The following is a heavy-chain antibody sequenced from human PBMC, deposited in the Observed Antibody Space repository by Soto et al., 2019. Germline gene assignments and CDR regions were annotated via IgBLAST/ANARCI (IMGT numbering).Heavy chain of an antibody. Sequence: ASVKVSCKASGYTFTSYGISWVRQAPGQGLEWMGWISAYNGNTNYAQKLQGRVTMTTDTSTSTAYMELRSLRSDDTAVYYCARDLRYFDWFHGWFDPWGQGPLVTVSS. CDR3: ARDLRYFDWFHGWFDP. D-gene: IGHD3-9*01. J-gene: IGHJ5*02. V-gene: IGHV1-18*01. CDR2: ISAYNGNT. CDR1: GYTFTSYG.